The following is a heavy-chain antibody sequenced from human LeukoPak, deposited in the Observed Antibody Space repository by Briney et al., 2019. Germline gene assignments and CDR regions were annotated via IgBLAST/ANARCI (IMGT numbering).Heavy chain of an antibody. Sequence: GGSLRLSCAASGFTFSSYSMNWVRQAPGKGLEWVSCISSSSSTTYYADSVKGRFTISRDNAKNSLYLQMNRLRAEYTAVYCRAGLVGTRRGYYWGQGTLVTVSS. D-gene: IGHD5-12*01. J-gene: IGHJ4*02. CDR2: ISSSSSTT. CDR3: AGLVGTRRGYY. CDR1: GFTFSSYS. V-gene: IGHV3-48*01.